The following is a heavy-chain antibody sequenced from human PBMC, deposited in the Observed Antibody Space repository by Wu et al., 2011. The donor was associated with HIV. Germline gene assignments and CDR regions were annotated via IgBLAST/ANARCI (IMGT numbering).Heavy chain of an antibody. D-gene: IGHD3-22*01. J-gene: IGHJ5*02. Sequence: SVKVSCKASGGTLSSYAISWVRQAPGQGLEWMGWINPNSGGTNYAQKFQGRVTMTWDTSISTAYMELSSLRSEDTAVYYCARADYYDSSGYYFVYNWFDPWGQGTLVTVSS. CDR3: ARADYYDSSGYYFVYNWFDP. CDR2: INPNSGGT. V-gene: IGHV1-2*02. CDR1: GGTLSSYA.